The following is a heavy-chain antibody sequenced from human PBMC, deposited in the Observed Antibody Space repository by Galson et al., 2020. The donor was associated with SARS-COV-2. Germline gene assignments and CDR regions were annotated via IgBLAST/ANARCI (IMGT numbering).Heavy chain of an antibody. CDR3: AKELIPLYGMDV. CDR2: ITYDGSNK. V-gene: IGHV3-30*18. Sequence: GSLRLSCAASGFTFSSYGMHWVRQAPGKGLEWVAVITYDGSNKYYADSVKGRFTISRDNSKNALYLQMNSLSAEDTAVYYCAKELIPLYGMDVWGQGTTVTVSS. J-gene: IGHJ6*02. CDR1: GFTFSSYG.